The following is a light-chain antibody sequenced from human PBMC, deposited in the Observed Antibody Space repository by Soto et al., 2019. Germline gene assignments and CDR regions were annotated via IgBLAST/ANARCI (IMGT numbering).Light chain of an antibody. CDR1: QSISSN. J-gene: IGKJ1*01. Sequence: ELVMPQSPDMLSVSPGERATLSRRVSQSISSNLAWYQQKPGQAPRLLIYDTSTRATSIPARFSGSGSETEFTLTIRSLQSEDLAVYYCQHHNNWPPWTVGKGTKVDIK. V-gene: IGKV3-15*01. CDR3: QHHNNWPPWT. CDR2: DTS.